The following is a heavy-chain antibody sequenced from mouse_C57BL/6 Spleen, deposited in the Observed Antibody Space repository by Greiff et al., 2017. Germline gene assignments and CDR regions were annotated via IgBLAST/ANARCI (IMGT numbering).Heavy chain of an antibody. J-gene: IGHJ3*01. Sequence: EVKLVESGGGLVKPGGSLKLSCAASGFTFSSYAMSWVRQTPEKRLEWVATISDGGSYTYYPDNVKGRFTISRDNAKNNLYLQMSHLKSEDTAMYYCARGGYDGYDRAWFAYWGQGTLVTVSA. D-gene: IGHD2-3*01. V-gene: IGHV5-4*03. CDR3: ARGGYDGYDRAWFAY. CDR1: GFTFSSYA. CDR2: ISDGGSYT.